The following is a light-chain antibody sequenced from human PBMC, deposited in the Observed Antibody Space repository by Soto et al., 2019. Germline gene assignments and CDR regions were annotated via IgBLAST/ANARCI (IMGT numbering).Light chain of an antibody. CDR2: AAA. CDR1: QGISNS. V-gene: IGKV1-27*01. CDR3: QRYSSAPFT. J-gene: IGKJ3*01. Sequence: DIQMTQSPSSLSASVGDRVTITCRAGQGISNSVAWYQQKPGSAPKVLISAAATLQSLIPSRFSGSAFGTAFPLNISNLQPVDVATYYWQRYSSAPFTFGPGT.